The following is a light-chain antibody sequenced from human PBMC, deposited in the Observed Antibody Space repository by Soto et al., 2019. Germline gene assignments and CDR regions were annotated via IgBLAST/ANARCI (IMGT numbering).Light chain of an antibody. CDR2: SAS. CDR1: QSISTE. CDR3: QQGHNWPLT. J-gene: IGKJ2*01. V-gene: IGKV3-15*01. Sequence: EIVMTQSPATVSVSPGKRATLSCRASQSISTELAWYQQKPGQPPRLLIYSASTRATGVPARFTGSGSGSELTLTISGLQSEDFAVYYCQQGHNWPLTFGQGTRLEI.